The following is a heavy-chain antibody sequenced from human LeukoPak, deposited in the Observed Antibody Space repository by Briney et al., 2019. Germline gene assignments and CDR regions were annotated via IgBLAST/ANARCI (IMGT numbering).Heavy chain of an antibody. V-gene: IGHV1-69*01. CDR2: IIPIFGTA. Sequence: SVKVSCKASGGTFSSYAISWVRQAPGQGLEWMGGIIPIFGTANYAQKFQGRVTITADESTSTAYMELSSLRSEDTAVYYCARDAYHDSSGYYSLNWFDPWGQGTLVTVSS. D-gene: IGHD3-22*01. CDR1: GGTFSSYA. CDR3: ARDAYHDSSGYYSLNWFDP. J-gene: IGHJ5*02.